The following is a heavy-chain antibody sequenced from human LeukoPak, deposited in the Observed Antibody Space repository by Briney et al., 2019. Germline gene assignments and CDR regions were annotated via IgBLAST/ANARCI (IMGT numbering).Heavy chain of an antibody. D-gene: IGHD2-2*01. CDR3: ARGALDIVVVPAAMRGWFDP. J-gene: IGHJ5*02. CDR2: INPNSGGT. Sequence: PGRSLRLSCAASGSTFTGYYMHWVRQAPGQGLEWMGWINPNSGGTNYAQKFQGWVTMTRDTSISTAYMELSRLRSDDTAVYYCARGALDIVVVPAAMRGWFDPWGQGTLVTVSS. CDR1: GSTFTGYY. V-gene: IGHV1-2*04.